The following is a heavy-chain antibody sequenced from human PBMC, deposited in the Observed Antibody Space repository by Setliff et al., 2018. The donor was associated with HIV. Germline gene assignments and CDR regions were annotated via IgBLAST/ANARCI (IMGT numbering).Heavy chain of an antibody. J-gene: IGHJ4*01. CDR1: GYTFIDYF. CDR3: TRGDSSGYFEY. CDR2: ISPYDLSE. D-gene: IGHD3-22*01. V-gene: IGHV1-2*02. Sequence: ASVKVSCKASGYTFIDYFIHWVRQAPGQGLEWMGWISPYDLSERISQRFQGRVTMTRDTSISTVYMELSRLRSDDTAVYYFTRGDSSGYFEYWGHGTLVTVSS.